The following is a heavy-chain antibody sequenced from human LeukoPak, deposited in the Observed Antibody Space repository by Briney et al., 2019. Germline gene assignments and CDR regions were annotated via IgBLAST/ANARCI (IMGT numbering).Heavy chain of an antibody. Sequence: ASVKVSCKASGYTFTGYYMHWVRQAPGQGLEWMGRINPHSGGTNYAQKFQGRVNMTRDTSSSTAYMELSRLRSDDTAVYYCASYYGSGSYNYYYYYMDVWGKGTTVTVSS. CDR3: ASYYGSGSYNYYYYYMDV. V-gene: IGHV1-2*06. CDR2: INPHSGGT. CDR1: GYTFTGYY. D-gene: IGHD3-10*01. J-gene: IGHJ6*03.